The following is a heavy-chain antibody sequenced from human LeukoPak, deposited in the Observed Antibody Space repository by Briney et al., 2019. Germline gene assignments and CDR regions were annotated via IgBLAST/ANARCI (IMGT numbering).Heavy chain of an antibody. V-gene: IGHV4-39*01. CDR2: IYYSGST. CDR3: ARRIASAGTLDY. J-gene: IGHJ4*02. D-gene: IGHD6-13*01. CDR1: GGSINTYY. Sequence: SETLSLTCTVSGGSINTYYWGWIRQPPGKGLEWIGSIYYSGSTYYNPSLKSRVTISVDTSKNQFSLKLGSVTAADTAVYYCARRIASAGTLDYWGQGTLVTVSS.